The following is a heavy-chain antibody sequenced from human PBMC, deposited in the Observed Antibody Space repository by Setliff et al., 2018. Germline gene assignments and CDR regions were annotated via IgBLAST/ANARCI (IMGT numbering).Heavy chain of an antibody. D-gene: IGHD1-26*01. CDR1: GGSISNYY. CDR3: ARKGISALSGAFDM. CDR2: IYTSGST. V-gene: IGHV4-4*07. Sequence: SETLSLTCTVSGGSISNYYWSWIRQPAGKGLEWIGRIYTSGSTNYNPSLKGRVTMSVDTSKNQFSLKLSSVTAADTAVYYCARKGISALSGAFDMWGQGTMVTVS. J-gene: IGHJ3*02.